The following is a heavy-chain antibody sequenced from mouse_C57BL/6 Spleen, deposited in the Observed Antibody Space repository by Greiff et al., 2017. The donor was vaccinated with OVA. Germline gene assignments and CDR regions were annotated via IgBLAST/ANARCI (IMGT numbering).Heavy chain of an antibody. D-gene: IGHD1-1*01. CDR3: ARSGITTVVADYFDY. Sequence: QVQLQQSGPELVKPGASVKISCKASGYAFSSSWMNWVKQRPGKGLEWIGRIYPGDGDTNYNGKFKGKATLTADKSSSTAYMQLSSLTSEDSAVYFCARSGITTVVADYFDYWGQGTTLTVSS. V-gene: IGHV1-82*01. CDR1: GYAFSSSW. CDR2: IYPGDGDT. J-gene: IGHJ2*01.